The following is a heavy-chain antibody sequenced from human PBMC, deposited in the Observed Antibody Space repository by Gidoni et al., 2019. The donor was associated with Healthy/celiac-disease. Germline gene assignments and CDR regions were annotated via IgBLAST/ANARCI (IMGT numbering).Heavy chain of an antibody. CDR2: ISGSGGST. CDR3: AKEGNYDILTGINWFDP. CDR1: GFTFSSYA. J-gene: IGHJ5*02. Sequence: EVQLLESGGGLVQPGGSLRLSCAASGFTFSSYAMSWVRQAPGKGLEWVSAISGSGGSTYYADSVKGRFTISRDNSKNTLYLQMNSLRAEDTAVYYCAKEGNYDILTGINWFDPWGQGTLVTVSS. V-gene: IGHV3-23*01. D-gene: IGHD3-9*01.